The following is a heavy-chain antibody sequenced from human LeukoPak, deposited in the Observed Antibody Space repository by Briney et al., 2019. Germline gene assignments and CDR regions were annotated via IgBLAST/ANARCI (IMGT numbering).Heavy chain of an antibody. CDR2: IYTSGST. V-gene: IGHV4-4*09. D-gene: IGHD3-10*01. CDR1: GASISSYY. CDR3: ARHNGTGYSYMDV. J-gene: IGHJ6*03. Sequence: SETLSLTCTVSGASISSYYWSWIRQPPGKGLEWVGYIYTSGSTNYNPSLKSRVTISVDTSKNQFSLKLSSVTAADTAAYYCARHNGTGYSYMDVWGKGTTVTVSS.